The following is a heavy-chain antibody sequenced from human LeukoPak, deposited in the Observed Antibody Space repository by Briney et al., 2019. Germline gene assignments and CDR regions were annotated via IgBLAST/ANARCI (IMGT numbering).Heavy chain of an antibody. J-gene: IGHJ6*02. V-gene: IGHV3-7*01. CDR1: GFTFSRFW. CDR2: IKQDGSEK. Sequence: PGGSLRLSCAASGFTFSRFWMTWVRQAPGKGLEWVANIKQDGSEKYYVDSVKGLFTISRDNAKNSLYLQMNSLRAEDTAVYYCARLRYYGMDVWGQGTTVTVSS. CDR3: ARLRYYGMDV.